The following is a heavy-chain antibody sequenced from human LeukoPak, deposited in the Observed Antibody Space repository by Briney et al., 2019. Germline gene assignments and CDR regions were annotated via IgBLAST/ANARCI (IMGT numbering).Heavy chain of an antibody. CDR2: IKQDGSEK. CDR1: GFTFSTYW. J-gene: IGHJ4*02. V-gene: IGHV3-7*01. CDR3: ARDESRYCSGGNCYTHDY. D-gene: IGHD2-15*01. Sequence: GGSLRLSCAASGFTFSTYWMSWVRQAPGKGLEWVANIKQDGSEKYYVDSVKGRFTISRDNAKNSLFLQMNSLRAEDTAVYYCARDESRYCSGGNCYTHDYWGQGTLVTVSS.